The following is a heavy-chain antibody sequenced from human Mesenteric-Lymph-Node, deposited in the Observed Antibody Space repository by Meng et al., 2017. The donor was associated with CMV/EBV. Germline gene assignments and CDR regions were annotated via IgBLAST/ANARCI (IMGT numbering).Heavy chain of an antibody. D-gene: IGHD3-3*01. Sequence: SETLSLTCTVSGYSISSGYYWGWIRQPPGKGLEWIGSIYHSGSTYYNPSLKSRVTISVDTSKNQFSLKLSSVTAADTAVYYCARNLYDFWSGYHYYFDYWGQGTLVTVSS. CDR1: GYSISSGYY. J-gene: IGHJ4*02. V-gene: IGHV4-38-2*02. CDR2: IYHSGST. CDR3: ARNLYDFWSGYHYYFDY.